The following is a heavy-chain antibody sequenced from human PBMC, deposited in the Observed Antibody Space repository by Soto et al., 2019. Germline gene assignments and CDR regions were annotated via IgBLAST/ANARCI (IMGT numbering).Heavy chain of an antibody. V-gene: IGHV1-24*01. CDR2: FDPEDGET. CDR1: GYTLTELS. Sequence: ASVKVSCKVSGYTLTELSMHWVRQAPGKGLEWMGGFDPEDGETIYAQKFQGRVTMTEDTSTDTAYMELSSLRSEDTAVYYCATVRGVVVPQSGLAFDIWGQGTMVTVSS. J-gene: IGHJ3*02. D-gene: IGHD3-22*01. CDR3: ATVRGVVVPQSGLAFDI.